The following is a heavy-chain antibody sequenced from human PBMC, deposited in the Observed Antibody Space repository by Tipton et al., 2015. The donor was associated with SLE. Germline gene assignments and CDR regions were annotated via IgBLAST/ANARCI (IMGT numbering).Heavy chain of an antibody. Sequence: TLSLTCTVSGGSINRSTYYWAWIRQPPGKGLEWIGEVTHSGSTNYNPSLKGRVTISVDTSKNQFSLKMKSVTAADTAVYYCARLIAARPGYYCGMDVWGQGTTVTVSS. CDR1: GGSINRSTYY. CDR2: VTHSGST. J-gene: IGHJ6*02. V-gene: IGHV4-39*07. D-gene: IGHD6-6*01. CDR3: ARLIAARPGYYCGMDV.